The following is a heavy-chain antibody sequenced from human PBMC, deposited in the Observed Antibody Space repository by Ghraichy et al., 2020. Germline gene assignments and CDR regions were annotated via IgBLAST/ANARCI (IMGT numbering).Heavy chain of an antibody. J-gene: IGHJ6*02. D-gene: IGHD6-6*01. V-gene: IGHV4-61*01. CDR3: ARGRSSSDGMDV. Sequence: SETLSPTCTVSGGSVSSGSYYWSWIRQPPGKGLEWIGYIYYSGSTNYNPSLKSRVTISVDTSKNQFSLKLSSVTAADTAVYYCARGRSSSDGMDVWGQGTTVTVSS. CDR1: GGSVSSGSYY. CDR2: IYYSGST.